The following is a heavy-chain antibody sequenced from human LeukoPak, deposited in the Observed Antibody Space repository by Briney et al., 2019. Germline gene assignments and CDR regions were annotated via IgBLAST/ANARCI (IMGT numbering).Heavy chain of an antibody. CDR3: ARLGSVGYYNYQYMDI. J-gene: IGHJ6*03. CDR1: GGSFSGYY. D-gene: IGHD3-10*01. Sequence: SETLSLTCAVYGGSFSGYYWSWIRQPPGKGLEWIGEINDIGNTNYDPSLRSRVTISVDTSKNQFSLSLTSATTADTAVYFCARLGSVGYYNYQYMDIWGNGTTVTVSS. V-gene: IGHV4-34*01. CDR2: INDIGNT.